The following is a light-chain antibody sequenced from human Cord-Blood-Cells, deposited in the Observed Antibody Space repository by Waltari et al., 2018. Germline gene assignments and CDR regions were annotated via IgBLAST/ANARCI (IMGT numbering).Light chain of an antibody. CDR2: DAS. CDR3: QQRSN. Sequence: DIVLTQSPATLSLSPGDRATLPGRASQSVSSYLAWYQQKPGQAPRLLIYDASNRATGIPARFSGSGSGTDFTLTISSLEPEDFAVYYCQQRSNFGPGTKVDIK. V-gene: IGKV3-11*01. J-gene: IGKJ3*01. CDR1: QSVSSY.